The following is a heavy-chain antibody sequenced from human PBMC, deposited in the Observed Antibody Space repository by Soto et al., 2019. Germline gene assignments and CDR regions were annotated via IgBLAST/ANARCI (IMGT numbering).Heavy chain of an antibody. Sequence: SEPLSLTCTVSGGSISTYYWNWIRQPPGKGLEWIGYIHYSGSTNYNPSLKSRVTISVDTSKNQFSLKLSSVTAADTAVYYCARAIMVRGSYYYYYMDVWGKGTTVTVSS. CDR2: IHYSGST. V-gene: IGHV4-59*01. J-gene: IGHJ6*03. CDR1: GGSISTYY. CDR3: ARAIMVRGSYYYYYMDV. D-gene: IGHD3-10*01.